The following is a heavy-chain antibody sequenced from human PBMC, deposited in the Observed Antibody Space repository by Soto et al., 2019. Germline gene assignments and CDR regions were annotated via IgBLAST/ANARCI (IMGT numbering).Heavy chain of an antibody. J-gene: IGHJ4*02. CDR3: VRDSYNFDD. CDR2: IYYTGST. V-gene: IGHV4-59*01. Sequence: SSETLSLTCTVSGGSIRSYYWSWIRQPPGKGLEWIGYIYYTGSTDYNPSLKSRVTMSVDTSKNQFSLKLRSVTAADTAVYYCVRDSYNFDDWGQGILVTVPS. CDR1: GGSIRSYY. D-gene: IGHD5-18*01.